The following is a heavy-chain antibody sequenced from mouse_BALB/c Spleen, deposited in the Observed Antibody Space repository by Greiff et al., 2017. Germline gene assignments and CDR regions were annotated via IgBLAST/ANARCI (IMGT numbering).Heavy chain of an antibody. CDR3: ARWESYGNYYAMDY. CDR2: ISYSGST. Sequence: VQLKESGPSLVKPSQTLSLTCSVTGDSITSGYWNWIRKFPGNKLEYMGYISYSGSTYYNPSLKSRISITRDTSKNQYYLQLNSVTTEDTATYYCARWESYGNYYAMDYWGQGTSVTVSS. V-gene: IGHV3-8*02. D-gene: IGHD2-1*01. CDR1: GDSITSGY. J-gene: IGHJ4*01.